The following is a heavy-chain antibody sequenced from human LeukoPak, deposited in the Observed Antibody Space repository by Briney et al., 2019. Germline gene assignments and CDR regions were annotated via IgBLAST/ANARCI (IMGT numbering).Heavy chain of an antibody. Sequence: SETLSLTCTVSGGSISSYYWSWIRQPPGKGLEWIGYIYYSGSTNYNPPLKGRVTISVDTSKNQFSLKLSSVTAADTAVYYCARTTYYYDSSGSGDFDYWGQGTLVTVSS. V-gene: IGHV4-59*01. CDR2: IYYSGST. D-gene: IGHD3-22*01. CDR1: GGSISSYY. CDR3: ARTTYYYDSSGSGDFDY. J-gene: IGHJ4*02.